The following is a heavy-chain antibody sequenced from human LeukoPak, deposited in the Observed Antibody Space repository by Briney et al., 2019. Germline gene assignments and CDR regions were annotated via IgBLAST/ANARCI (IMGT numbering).Heavy chain of an antibody. J-gene: IGHJ4*02. V-gene: IGHV3-23*01. Sequence: PGGSLRLSCAVSGFTFSTYAMSWVRQAPGKGLEWVSHISGSSGGSTYHADGVKGRFTISRDNSKNTLFLQMSSLRAADTALYYCAKKRAVGAPTGLDYWGQGTLVTVSS. CDR3: AKKRAVGAPTGLDY. CDR1: GFTFSTYA. CDR2: ISGSSGGST. D-gene: IGHD1-26*01.